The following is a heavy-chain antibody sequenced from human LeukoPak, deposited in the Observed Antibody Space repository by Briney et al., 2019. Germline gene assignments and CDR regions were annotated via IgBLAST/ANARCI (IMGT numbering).Heavy chain of an antibody. CDR2: IDWDDDK. CDR3: ARIQGVGATRDAFDI. V-gene: IGHV2-70*11. CDR1: GVSLSTSGMC. Sequence: SGPALVKPTQTLTRTCTFSGVSLSTSGMCVSWILQPPGKALEWLARIDWDDDKYYSTSLKTRLTISKDTSKNQVVLTMTNMDPVDTATYYCARIQGVGATRDAFDIWGQGTMVTVSS. D-gene: IGHD1-26*01. J-gene: IGHJ3*02.